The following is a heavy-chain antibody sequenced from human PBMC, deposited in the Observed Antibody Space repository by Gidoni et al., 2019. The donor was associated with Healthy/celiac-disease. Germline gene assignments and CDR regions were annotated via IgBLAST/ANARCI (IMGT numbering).Heavy chain of an antibody. V-gene: IGHV3-23*01. CDR3: AKEEDYYGSGTPFDY. D-gene: IGHD3-10*01. J-gene: IGHJ4*02. CDR2: ISGSGGST. CDR1: GFPFSSYS. Sequence: EVQLLEPGGGLVQPGGSMRLSCAASGFPFSSYSMSWVRQAPGKGLEWGSAISGSGGSTYYADAVKGRFTISRDNSKNTLYLQMNSLRAEDTAVYYCAKEEDYYGSGTPFDYWGQGTLVTVSS.